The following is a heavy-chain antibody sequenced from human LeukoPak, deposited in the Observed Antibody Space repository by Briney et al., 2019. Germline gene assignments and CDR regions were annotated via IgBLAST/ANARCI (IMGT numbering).Heavy chain of an antibody. J-gene: IGHJ4*02. CDR3: AARHSDLSGYDSPFDY. Sequence: SETLSLTCTVSGGSISSGSYYWSWIRQPAGKGLEWIGRIYTSGSTNYSPSLKSRVTISVDTSKNQFSLKLSSVTAADTAVYYCAARHSDLSGYDSPFDYWGQGTLVTVSS. CDR2: IYTSGST. CDR1: GGSISSGSYY. V-gene: IGHV4-61*02. D-gene: IGHD5-12*01.